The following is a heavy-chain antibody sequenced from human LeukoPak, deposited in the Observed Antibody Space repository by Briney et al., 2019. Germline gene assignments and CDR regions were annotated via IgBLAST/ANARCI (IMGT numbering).Heavy chain of an antibody. CDR2: ISSSGSTI. Sequence: GGSLRLSCAASGFTFDDYGMSWVRQAPGKGLEGVSYISSSGSTIYYADSVKGRFTISRDNAKNSLYLQMNSLRAEDTAVYYCAELGITMIGGVWGKGTTVTISS. D-gene: IGHD3-10*02. CDR3: AELGITMIGGV. V-gene: IGHV3-48*03. CDR1: GFTFDDYG. J-gene: IGHJ6*04.